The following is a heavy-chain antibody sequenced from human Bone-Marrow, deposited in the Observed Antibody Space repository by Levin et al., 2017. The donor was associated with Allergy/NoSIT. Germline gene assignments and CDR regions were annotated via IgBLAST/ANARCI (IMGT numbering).Heavy chain of an antibody. J-gene: IGHJ4*02. D-gene: IGHD6-13*01. V-gene: IGHV2-5*02. CDR2: IYWDDDK. CDR1: GFSLSTTGVG. CDR3: AAQLSSYNHY. Sequence: SGPTLVKPTQTLTLTCTFSGFSLSTTGVGVGWIRQPPGEALEWPTLIYWDDDKRYSPSLTSRLTITQDASNNQVVLTMTNMKPVDTATYYCAAQLSSYNHYWGQGTLVTVSS.